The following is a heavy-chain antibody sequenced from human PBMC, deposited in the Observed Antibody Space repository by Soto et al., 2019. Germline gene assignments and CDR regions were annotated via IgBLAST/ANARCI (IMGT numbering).Heavy chain of an antibody. CDR2: IIPILDVA. Sequence: QVQLVQSGAEVKKPGSSVRVSCKASGDIFSNYTISWVRQAPGQGLEWMGRIIPILDVANYPLRFQGRVTITADKSTSTVYMELSSLRSEDTAIYYCARVKTDSGSYEGDYYMYVRGKGTTVTVSS. CDR3: ARVKTDSGSYEGDYYMYV. D-gene: IGHD3-10*01. CDR1: GDIFSNYT. V-gene: IGHV1-69*02. J-gene: IGHJ6*03.